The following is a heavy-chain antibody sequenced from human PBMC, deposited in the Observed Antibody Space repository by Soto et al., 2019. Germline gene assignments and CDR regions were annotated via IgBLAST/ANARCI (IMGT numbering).Heavy chain of an antibody. CDR2: INTGNGNT. J-gene: IGHJ4*02. D-gene: IGHD2-21*01. CDR1: GYTFTSYA. CDR3: ARGRDFGGFDQ. V-gene: IGHV1-3*04. Sequence: QVQLVQAGVEVKKPGASVKVSCKPSGYTFTSYAIHWMRQAPGQRREWMGWINTGNGNTRYSQKFQGRVNVTRDTSASTAYMELSSLRSEDTAVYYCARGRDFGGFDQWGQGTLVTVSS.